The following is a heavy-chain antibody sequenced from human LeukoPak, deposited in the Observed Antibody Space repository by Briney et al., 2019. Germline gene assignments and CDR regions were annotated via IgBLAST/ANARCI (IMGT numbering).Heavy chain of an antibody. Sequence: SETLSLTCAVSGASFSTYYWTWIHQSPEKGLEWIGEIDHSGNTSYNPSLKSRVTISVDTSKNQFSLKLSSMTAADTAVYYCARGSIVMITTFDYWGQGTLVTVSS. CDR1: GASFSTYY. D-gene: IGHD3-16*01. J-gene: IGHJ4*02. V-gene: IGHV4-34*01. CDR3: ARGSIVMITTFDY. CDR2: IDHSGNT.